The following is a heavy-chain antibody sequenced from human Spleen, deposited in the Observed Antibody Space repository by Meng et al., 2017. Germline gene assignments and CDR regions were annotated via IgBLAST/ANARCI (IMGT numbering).Heavy chain of an antibody. V-gene: IGHV4-61*01. Sequence: QVQLQESGPGLVRPSETLSLTCTISGGSVISGSYYWSWIRQPPGKGLEWIGYMYFSGSTNYNPSLKSRVTISVDTSKKQFSLKVTSVTAADTAVYYCARGYYDGYFDSWGQGTLVTVSS. CDR1: GGSVISGSYY. CDR2: MYFSGST. D-gene: IGHD3-22*01. J-gene: IGHJ4*02. CDR3: ARGYYDGYFDS.